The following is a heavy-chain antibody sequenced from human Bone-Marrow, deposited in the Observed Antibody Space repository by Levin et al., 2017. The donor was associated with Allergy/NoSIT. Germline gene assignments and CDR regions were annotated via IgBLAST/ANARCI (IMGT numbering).Heavy chain of an antibody. J-gene: IGHJ6*02. CDR1: GDSISNSNYY. CDR3: ARDPVKVFGEPVYYGMDV. D-gene: IGHD3-10*02. V-gene: IGHV4-31*03. Sequence: PSETLSLTCTVSGDSISNSNYYWTWIRQHPGKGLEWIGYIYYSEITYYNPSLESRVTISVDPSKNHFSLKLSSMTAADTAVYYCARDPVKVFGEPVYYGMDVWGQGTPVTVSS. CDR2: IYYSEIT.